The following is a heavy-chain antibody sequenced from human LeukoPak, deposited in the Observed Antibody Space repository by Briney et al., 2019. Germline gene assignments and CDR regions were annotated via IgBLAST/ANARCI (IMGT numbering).Heavy chain of an antibody. V-gene: IGHV1-2*02. Sequence: ASVKVSCKASGYTFTGYYMHWVRQAPGQGLEWMGWINPNSGGTNYAQKFQGRVTMTRDTSISTAYMELSRLRSDDTAVYYCARGPYSSGWYTGGYYFDYWGQGTRVTVSS. CDR1: GYTFTGYY. CDR2: INPNSGGT. J-gene: IGHJ4*02. D-gene: IGHD6-19*01. CDR3: ARGPYSSGWYTGGYYFDY.